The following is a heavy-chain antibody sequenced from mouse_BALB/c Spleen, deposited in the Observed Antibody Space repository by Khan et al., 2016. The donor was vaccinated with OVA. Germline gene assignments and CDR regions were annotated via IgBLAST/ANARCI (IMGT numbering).Heavy chain of an antibody. J-gene: IGHJ4*01. CDR2: MNTYTGEP. CDR1: GYTFTNYG. V-gene: IGHV9-3-1*01. CDR3: TRPPYFSFVMVY. D-gene: IGHD2-10*01. Sequence: QIQLVQSGPELKKPGETVKISCKASGYTFTNYGMNWVKQAPGKVLKWMGWMNTYTGEPTYADDFKGRFAFSLETSASTAYLEINNLKHEDTATYFCTRPPYFSFVMVYWGQGTSVTVSS.